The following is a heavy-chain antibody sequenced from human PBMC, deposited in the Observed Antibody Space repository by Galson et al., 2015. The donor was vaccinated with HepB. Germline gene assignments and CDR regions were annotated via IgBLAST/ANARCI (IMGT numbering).Heavy chain of an antibody. D-gene: IGHD6-19*01. CDR2: INHSGST. J-gene: IGHJ4*02. CDR1: GGSFSGYY. Sequence: SETLSLTCAVYGGSFSGYYWSWIRQPPGKGLEWIGEINHSGSTNYNPSLKSRVTISVDTSKNQFSLKLSSVTAADTAVYYCARGLAVAGLDYWGQGTLVTVSS. V-gene: IGHV4-34*01. CDR3: ARGLAVAGLDY.